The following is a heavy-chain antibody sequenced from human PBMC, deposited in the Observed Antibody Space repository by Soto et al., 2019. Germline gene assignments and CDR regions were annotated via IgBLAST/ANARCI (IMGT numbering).Heavy chain of an antibody. J-gene: IGHJ4*02. Sequence: LRLSCAASGFTFSSYAMSWVRQAPGKGLEWVSAISGSGGSTYYADSVKGRFTISRDNSKNTLYLQMNSLRAEDTAVYYCAKSSFVVVTALGYWGQGTLVTVSS. CDR3: AKSSFVVVTALGY. D-gene: IGHD2-21*02. CDR2: ISGSGGST. V-gene: IGHV3-23*01. CDR1: GFTFSSYA.